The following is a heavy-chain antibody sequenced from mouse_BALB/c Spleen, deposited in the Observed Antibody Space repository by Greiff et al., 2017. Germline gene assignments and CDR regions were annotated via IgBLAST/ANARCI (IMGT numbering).Heavy chain of an antibody. J-gene: IGHJ3*01. CDR2: ISSGGSYT. Sequence: EVMLVESGGGLVKPGGSLKLSCAASGFTFSSYAMSWVRQSPEKRLEWVAEISSGGSYTYYPDTVTGRFTISRDNAKNTLYLEMSSLRSEDTAMYYCARDDCFAYWGQGTLVTVSA. CDR3: ARDDCFAY. V-gene: IGHV5-9-4*01. CDR1: GFTFSSYA.